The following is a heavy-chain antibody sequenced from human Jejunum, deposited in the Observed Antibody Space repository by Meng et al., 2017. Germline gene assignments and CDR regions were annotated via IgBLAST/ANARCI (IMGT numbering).Heavy chain of an antibody. Sequence: VQVVQSGAEVKNPGASTNVSCNASEYTFSIYDNNGVRQAAGRVLEWMGCMNPNSGNTYYAQKFQGRVTMTRNTSRSTAFMEWTSLRSEDTAVYYCAGVRDNEFDSWGQGTLVTVSS. D-gene: IGHD2-21*01. J-gene: IGHJ4*02. CDR3: AGVRDNEFDS. V-gene: IGHV1-8*01. CDR1: EYTFSIYD. CDR2: MNPNSGNT.